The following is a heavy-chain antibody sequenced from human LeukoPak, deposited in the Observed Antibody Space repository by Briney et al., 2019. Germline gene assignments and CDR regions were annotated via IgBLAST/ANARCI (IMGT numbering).Heavy chain of an antibody. Sequence: GGSLRLSCAASGFTFNSYSMNWVRQAPGKGLEWISYITSSSGTIYYADSVKGRFTISRDNAKNSLYLQMNSLRAEDTAVYYCARGGTVKGFYIFGYWGQGTLVTVSS. CDR3: ARGGTVKGFYIFGY. D-gene: IGHD4-11*01. J-gene: IGHJ4*02. CDR1: GFTFNSYS. V-gene: IGHV3-48*04. CDR2: ITSSSGTI.